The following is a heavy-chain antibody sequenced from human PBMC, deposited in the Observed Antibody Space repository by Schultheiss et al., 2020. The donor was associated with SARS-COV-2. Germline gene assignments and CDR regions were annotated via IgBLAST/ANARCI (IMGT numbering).Heavy chain of an antibody. V-gene: IGHV4-31*11. J-gene: IGHJ4*02. CDR3: ASNYGGNFRG. D-gene: IGHD4-23*01. CDR2: IYYSGST. CDR1: GGSFSGYY. Sequence: SETLSLTCAVYGGSFSGYYWSWIRQHPGKGLEWIGYIYYSGSTYYNPSLKSRVTISVDTSKNQFSLKLSSVTAADTAVYYCASNYGGNFRGWGQGTLVTVSS.